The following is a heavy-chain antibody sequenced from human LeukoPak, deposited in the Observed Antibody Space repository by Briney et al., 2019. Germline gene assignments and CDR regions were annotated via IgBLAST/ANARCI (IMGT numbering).Heavy chain of an antibody. CDR2: INWNGGST. D-gene: IGHD3-22*01. J-gene: IGHJ4*02. CDR3: ASQYYYDSSGYYYNY. CDR1: GFTFDDDG. V-gene: IGHV3-20*04. Sequence: PGGSLRLSCAASGFTFDDDGMSWVRHAPGKGLEWVSGINWNGGSTGYADSVKGRFTISRDNAKNSLYLQMNSLRAEDTALYYCASQYYYDSSGYYYNYWGQVTLVTVSS.